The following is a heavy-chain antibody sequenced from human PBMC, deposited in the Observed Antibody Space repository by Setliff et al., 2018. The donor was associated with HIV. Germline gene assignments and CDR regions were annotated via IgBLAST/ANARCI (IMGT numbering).Heavy chain of an antibody. D-gene: IGHD5-18*01. CDR2: ISWNSGSI. Sequence: PGGSLRLSCAASGFIFDDYAMHWVRQAPGKGLEWVSGISWNSGSIGYADSVKGRFTISRDNAKNSLYLQMNSLRAEDTALYYCAKGLLIWDTTMSLIEAFDIWGQGTMVTVSS. CDR1: GFIFDDYA. J-gene: IGHJ3*02. V-gene: IGHV3-9*01. CDR3: AKGLLIWDTTMSLIEAFDI.